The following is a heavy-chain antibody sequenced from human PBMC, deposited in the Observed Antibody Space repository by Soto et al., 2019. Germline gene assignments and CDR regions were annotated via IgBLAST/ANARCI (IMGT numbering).Heavy chain of an antibody. V-gene: IGHV3-74*01. CDR3: ARSGSGSYYPHNWFDP. CDR2: ISVGGRYT. D-gene: IGHD3-10*01. Sequence: PGGSLRLSCAASGFSLSDYWMHWVRQVPGKGLLWVSRISVGGRYTIYADSVKGRFAISRDNAKNTLYLQMNSLRAEDTAVYYCARSGSGSYYPHNWFDPWGQGTLVTVSS. CDR1: GFSLSDYW. J-gene: IGHJ5*02.